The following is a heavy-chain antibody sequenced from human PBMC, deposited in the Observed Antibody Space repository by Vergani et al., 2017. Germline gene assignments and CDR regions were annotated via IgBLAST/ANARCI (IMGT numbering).Heavy chain of an antibody. D-gene: IGHD6-19*01. CDR2: IYTSGST. CDR1: GGSISSYY. V-gene: IGHV4-4*07. Sequence: QVQLQESGPGLVKPSETLSLTCTVSGGSISSYYWSWIRQPAGKGLEWIGRIYTSGSTNYNPSLKSRVTMSVDTSKNQFSLKLSSVTAADTAVYYCARHRYSSGWVAFDYWGQGTLVTVSS. CDR3: ARHRYSSGWVAFDY. J-gene: IGHJ4*02.